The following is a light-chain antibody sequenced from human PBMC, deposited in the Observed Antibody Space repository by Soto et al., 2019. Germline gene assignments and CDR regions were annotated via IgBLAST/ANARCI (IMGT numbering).Light chain of an antibody. CDR3: GTWDSSLTTYV. CDR1: SSNIGNNY. V-gene: IGLV1-51*02. CDR2: ENN. J-gene: IGLJ1*01. Sequence: QSVLTQPPSVSAAPGQKVTISCSGSSSNIGNNYVSWYQQLPGTAPKLLIYENNKRPSGIPDRVSGSKSGTSATLAITGLQTGGEADYYCGTWDSSLTTYVFGTGTKLTVL.